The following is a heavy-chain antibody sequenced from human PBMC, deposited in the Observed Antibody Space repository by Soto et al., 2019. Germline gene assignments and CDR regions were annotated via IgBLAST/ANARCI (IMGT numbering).Heavy chain of an antibody. CDR3: ARDPKRWELLYPDY. V-gene: IGHV3-30*04. CDR2: ISYDGSNK. CDR1: RFTFTSYA. D-gene: IGHD1-26*01. J-gene: IGHJ4*02. Sequence: PVGSLRLSCAASRFTFTSYAIHWVREGLGKGLKCVAVISYDGSNKYYADCVKGRFTNSRGKSKNTLYLQMNSLRAEDTAVYYCARDPKRWELLYPDYWGQGTLVTVSS.